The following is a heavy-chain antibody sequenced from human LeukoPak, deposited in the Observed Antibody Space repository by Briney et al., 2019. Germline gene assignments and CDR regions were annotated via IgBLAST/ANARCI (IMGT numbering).Heavy chain of an antibody. Sequence: GGSLSLSCTASEFTFGDFAIGWVRQAHGQGRGWLGFIRTKVNDGTTDYAASVKGRFIISRDDSKSVAYLEMNDLKIEDTAVYYCTRDRWGGGYTSRGMDVWGKGTTVTISS. J-gene: IGHJ6*04. V-gene: IGHV3-49*04. CDR3: TRDRWGGGYTSRGMDV. CDR2: IRTKVNDGTT. CDR1: EFTFGDFA. D-gene: IGHD5-12*01.